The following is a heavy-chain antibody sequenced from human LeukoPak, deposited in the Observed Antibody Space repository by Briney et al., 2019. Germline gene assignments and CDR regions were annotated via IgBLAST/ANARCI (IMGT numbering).Heavy chain of an antibody. Sequence: SQTLSLTCTVPGGSIRGGGYYWSWIRQHPGMGLEWIGYIYSSGSTSYKPSLKSRVTISLDTSENQFSLKLTSVTAADTAVYYCARASHHDSSGLYFDYWGQGTLVTVSS. CDR2: IYSSGST. J-gene: IGHJ4*02. D-gene: IGHD3-22*01. CDR3: ARASHHDSSGLYFDY. CDR1: GGSIRGGGYY. V-gene: IGHV4-31*03.